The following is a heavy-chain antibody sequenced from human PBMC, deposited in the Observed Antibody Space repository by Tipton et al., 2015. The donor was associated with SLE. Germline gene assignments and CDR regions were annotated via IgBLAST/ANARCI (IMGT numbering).Heavy chain of an antibody. D-gene: IGHD3-22*01. CDR2: IYYSGST. CDR3: ARHLYDSSGYLDY. Sequence: LRLSCTVSGGSISSSSYYWGWIRQPPGKGLEWIGSIYYSGSTYYNPSLKSRVTISVDTSKNQFSLKLSSVTAADTAVYYCARHLYDSSGYLDYWGQGTLVTVSS. V-gene: IGHV4-39*01. J-gene: IGHJ4*02. CDR1: GGSISSSSYY.